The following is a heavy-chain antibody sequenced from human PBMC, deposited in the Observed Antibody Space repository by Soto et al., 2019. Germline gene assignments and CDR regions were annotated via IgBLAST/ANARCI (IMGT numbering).Heavy chain of an antibody. CDR2: IYHSGST. CDR1: GGSISSGGYS. Sequence: PSETLSLTCAVSGGSISSGGYSWSWIRQPPGKGLEWIGYIYHSGSTYYNPSLKSRVTISVDRSKNQFSLKLSSVTAADTAVYYCARDKVFGVVGRYFDYWGQGTLVTVSS. CDR3: ARDKVFGVVGRYFDY. J-gene: IGHJ4*02. V-gene: IGHV4-30-2*01. D-gene: IGHD3-3*01.